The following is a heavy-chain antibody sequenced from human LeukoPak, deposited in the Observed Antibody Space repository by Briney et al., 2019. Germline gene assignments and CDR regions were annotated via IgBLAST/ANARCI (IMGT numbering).Heavy chain of an antibody. J-gene: IGHJ4*02. Sequence: PGGSPRLSCAASGFTFSSYSMNWVRQAPGKGLEWVSYISSSSSTIYYADSVKGRFTISRDNAKNSLYLQMNSLRDEDTAVYYCARVVSLRFLEWPSYFDYWGQGTLVTVSS. CDR2: ISSSSSTI. D-gene: IGHD3-3*01. CDR3: ARVVSLRFLEWPSYFDY. V-gene: IGHV3-48*02. CDR1: GFTFSSYS.